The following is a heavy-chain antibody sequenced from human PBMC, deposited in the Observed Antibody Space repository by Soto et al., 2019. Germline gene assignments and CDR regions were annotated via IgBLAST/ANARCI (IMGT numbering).Heavy chain of an antibody. CDR3: ARGLAAAGSNCFAP. Sequence: ASVKVSCKASGYTFTSYAIHWVRQAPGQRPEWMGWINSGNGNTKYSQKFQGRVSITRDTSASTAYMELSSLRSEDTAVYYCARGLAAAGSNCFAPWGQGSLVTVSS. J-gene: IGHJ5*02. CDR2: INSGNGNT. D-gene: IGHD6-13*01. V-gene: IGHV1-3*01. CDR1: GYTFTSYA.